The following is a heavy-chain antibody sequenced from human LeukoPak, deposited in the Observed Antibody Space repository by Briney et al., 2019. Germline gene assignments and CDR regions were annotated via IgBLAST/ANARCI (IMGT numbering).Heavy chain of an antibody. D-gene: IGHD2-2*01. CDR1: GFTFGDYA. J-gene: IGHJ4*02. CDR3: TRDKILGYCSSTSCPEGAFDY. Sequence: PGGSLRLSCTASGFTFGDYAMSWVRQAPGKGLEWVGFIRSKANGGTTEYAASVKGRFTISRDDSKSIAYLQMNSLKTEDTAVYYFTRDKILGYCSSTSCPEGAFDYWGQGTLVTVSS. V-gene: IGHV3-49*04. CDR2: IRSKANGGTT.